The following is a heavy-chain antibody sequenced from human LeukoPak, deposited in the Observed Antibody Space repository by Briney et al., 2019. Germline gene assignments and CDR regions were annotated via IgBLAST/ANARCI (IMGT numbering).Heavy chain of an antibody. J-gene: IGHJ4*02. CDR2: INPNSGGT. CDR3: AREVPAAMPYYFDY. Sequence: ASVKVSCKASGYTFTGYYMHWVRQAPGQGLEWMGWINPNSGGTNYAQKFQGRVTMTRDTSISTAYMELSRLRSDDTAVYYCAREVPAAMPYYFDYWGQGTLVTVSS. D-gene: IGHD2-2*01. V-gene: IGHV1-2*02. CDR1: GYTFTGYY.